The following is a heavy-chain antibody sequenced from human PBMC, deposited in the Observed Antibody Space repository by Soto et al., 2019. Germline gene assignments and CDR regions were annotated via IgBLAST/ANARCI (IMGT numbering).Heavy chain of an antibody. Sequence: GPSVKVSCKASGGTFSSYAISWVRQAPGQGLEWMGGIIPIFGTANYAQKFQGRVTITADESTSTAYMELSSLRSEDTAVYYCARGSDGYNGDAFDIWGQGTMVTVSS. V-gene: IGHV1-69*13. CDR3: ARGSDGYNGDAFDI. CDR1: GGTFSSYA. J-gene: IGHJ3*02. D-gene: IGHD5-12*01. CDR2: IIPIFGTA.